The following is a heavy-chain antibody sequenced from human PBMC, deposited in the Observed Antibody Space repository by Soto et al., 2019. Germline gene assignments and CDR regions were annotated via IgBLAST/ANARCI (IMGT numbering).Heavy chain of an antibody. Sequence: KASETLSLTCTVSGGSISSSSYYWGWIRQPPGKGLEWIGSIYYSGSTYYNPSLKSRVTISVDTSKNQFSLKLSSVTAADTAVYYCASKYYGSGKDRWFDPWGQGTLVTVSS. D-gene: IGHD3-10*01. CDR3: ASKYYGSGKDRWFDP. CDR1: GGSISSSSYY. J-gene: IGHJ5*02. CDR2: IYYSGST. V-gene: IGHV4-39*01.